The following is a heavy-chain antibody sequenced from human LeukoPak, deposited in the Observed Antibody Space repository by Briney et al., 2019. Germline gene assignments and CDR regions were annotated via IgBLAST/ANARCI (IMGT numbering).Heavy chain of an antibody. V-gene: IGHV3-15*01. J-gene: IGHJ4*02. D-gene: IGHD4/OR15-4a*01. CDR2: IKSKTDGGTT. CDR3: TTGDHGSGLNFDY. Sequence: GGSLRLSCAASGFTFSNAWMSWVRQAPGKGLEWVGRIKSKTDGGTTDYAAPVKGRFTISRDDSKNTLYLQMNSLKTKDTAVYYCTTGDHGSGLNFDYWGQGTLVTVSS. CDR1: GFTFSNAW.